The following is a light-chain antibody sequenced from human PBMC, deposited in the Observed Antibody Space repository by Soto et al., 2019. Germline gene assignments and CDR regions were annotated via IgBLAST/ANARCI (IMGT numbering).Light chain of an antibody. Sequence: EIVLTQSPASLSLSPGERATLTCRASQHIFDKYVSWYQHKSGQAPRLLLYGASTKAAGIPDRFSGSGSGPDFTLTIDSLEPEDFAVYYCHQYGSPPTLSFGPGTKVEIK. CDR1: QHIFDKY. V-gene: IGKV3-20*01. CDR3: HQYGSPPTLS. CDR2: GAS. J-gene: IGKJ3*01.